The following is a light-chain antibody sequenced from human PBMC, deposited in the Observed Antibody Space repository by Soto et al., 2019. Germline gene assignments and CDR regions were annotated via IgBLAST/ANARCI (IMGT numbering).Light chain of an antibody. CDR3: QQYGSSRWT. CDR2: GAS. V-gene: IGKV3-20*01. J-gene: IGKJ1*01. Sequence: EIVLTQSPGPLSLSPGERATLSCRASQSVSSSYLAWYQQKPGQAPRLLIYGASSRATGIPDRFSGSGSGTDCTLTISRLEPEDVAVYYCQQYGSSRWTLGQGTKVDIK. CDR1: QSVSSSY.